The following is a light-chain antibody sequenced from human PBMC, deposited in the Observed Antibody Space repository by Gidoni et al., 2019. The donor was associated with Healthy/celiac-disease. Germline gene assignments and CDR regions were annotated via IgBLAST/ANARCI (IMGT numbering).Light chain of an antibody. V-gene: IGKV1-12*01. CDR2: AAS. CDR3: QQANSFPPI. Sequence: DIQLTQSPSSVSASVGARVPITCRASQGISSWLAWYQHKPGKAPKLLIYAASSLQSGVPSRFSGSGSGTDFTLTSSSLQHEDFATYYCQQANSFPPIFGQGTKLEIK. J-gene: IGKJ2*01. CDR1: QGISSW.